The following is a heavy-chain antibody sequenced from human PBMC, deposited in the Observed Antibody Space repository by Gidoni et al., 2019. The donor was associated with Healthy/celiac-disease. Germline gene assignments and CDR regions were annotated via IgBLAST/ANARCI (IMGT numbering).Heavy chain of an antibody. V-gene: IGHV3-33*01. J-gene: IGHJ6*02. CDR3: ARDPPSYGMDV. CDR2: IWYDGSNK. Sequence: QVQLVESGGGVVQPGRSLRLSCAASGFTFSSYGMHWVRQAPGKGLEWVAVIWYDGSNKYYADSVKGRFTISRDNSKNTLYLQMNSLRAEDTAVYYCARDPPSYGMDVWGQGTTVTVSS. CDR1: GFTFSSYG.